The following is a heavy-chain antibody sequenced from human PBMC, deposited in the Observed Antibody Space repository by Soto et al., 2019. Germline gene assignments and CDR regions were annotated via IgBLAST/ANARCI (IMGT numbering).Heavy chain of an antibody. Sequence: ASVKVSCKASGYTFTSYGISWVRQAPGQGLEWMGWISAYNGNTNYAQKLQGRVTMTTDTSTSTAYMELRSLRSDDTAVYYCARGMYYYDSSGYPTPTAPALFDYWGQGTLVTVSS. J-gene: IGHJ4*02. CDR1: GYTFTSYG. V-gene: IGHV1-18*01. D-gene: IGHD3-22*01. CDR3: ARGMYYYDSSGYPTPTAPALFDY. CDR2: ISAYNGNT.